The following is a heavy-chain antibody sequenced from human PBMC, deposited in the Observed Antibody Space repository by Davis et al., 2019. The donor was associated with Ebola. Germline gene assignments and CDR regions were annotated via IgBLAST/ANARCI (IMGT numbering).Heavy chain of an antibody. CDR1: GYTFTGYY. V-gene: IGHV1-2*06. D-gene: IGHD2-21*01. J-gene: IGHJ4*02. CDR3: ARAINDWDY. Sequence: AASVKVSCKTSGYTFTGYYIHWVRQAPGHGFEWMGRINPKSGGTYYAQMFQDRVTMTRDTSISTAYMELSSLRSDDTAVYYCARAINDWDYWGQGTQVTVSS. CDR2: INPKSGGT.